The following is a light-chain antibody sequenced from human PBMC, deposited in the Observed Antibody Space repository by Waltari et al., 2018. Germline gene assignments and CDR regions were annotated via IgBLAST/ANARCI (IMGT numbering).Light chain of an antibody. CDR1: QRVNTY. J-gene: IGKJ1*01. CDR3: QHYGSSPRT. V-gene: IGKV3-20*01. CDR2: GAS. Sequence: EIVLTQSPGTLSLSPGERATLPCRASQRVNTYLAWYQQKPGQAPRLLIYGASSRATDIPDRFSGSGSGTDFTVTISRLEPEDFAVYYCQHYGSSPRTFGQGTKVEIK.